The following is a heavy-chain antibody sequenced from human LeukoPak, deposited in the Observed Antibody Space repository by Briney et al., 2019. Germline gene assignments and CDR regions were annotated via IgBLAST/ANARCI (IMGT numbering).Heavy chain of an antibody. CDR3: ATAVAGTDFDY. CDR2: IYSGGST. D-gene: IGHD6-19*01. J-gene: IGHJ4*02. V-gene: IGHV3-53*01. Sequence: GGSLRLSCAASGFTVSSNYMSWVRQAPGKGLEWVSVIYSGGSTYYADSVKGRFTISRDNSKNTLYLQMNSLRAEDTAVYFCATAVAGTDFDYWGPGTRITVSS. CDR1: GFTVSSNY.